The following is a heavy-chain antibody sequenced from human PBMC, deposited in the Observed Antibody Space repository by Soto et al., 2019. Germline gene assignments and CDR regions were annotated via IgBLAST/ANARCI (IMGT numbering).Heavy chain of an antibody. V-gene: IGHV4-31*03. CDR1: GGSISSGGYY. Sequence: TLSLTCTVSGGSISSGGYYWSWIRQHPGKGLEWIGYIYYSGSTYYNPSLKSRVTISVDTSKNQFSLKLSSVTAADTAVYYCARDVDRNYYDSSGYSNAFDIWGQGTMVTVSS. D-gene: IGHD3-22*01. CDR3: ARDVDRNYYDSSGYSNAFDI. CDR2: IYYSGST. J-gene: IGHJ3*02.